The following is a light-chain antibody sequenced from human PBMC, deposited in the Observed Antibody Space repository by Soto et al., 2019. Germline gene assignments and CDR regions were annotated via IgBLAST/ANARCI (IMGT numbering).Light chain of an antibody. CDR1: QSFGSSS. V-gene: IGKV3-20*01. J-gene: IGKJ1*01. Sequence: EVVLTQSPDTLSLSPGETATLSCRASQSFGSSSLAWYQQKPGQAPRLLIYGASSRATGIPDRFSGSGSGTDFTLTISRLEPEDFAVYYCQQYGRSPSGTFGQGTKVEI. CDR2: GAS. CDR3: QQYGRSPSGT.